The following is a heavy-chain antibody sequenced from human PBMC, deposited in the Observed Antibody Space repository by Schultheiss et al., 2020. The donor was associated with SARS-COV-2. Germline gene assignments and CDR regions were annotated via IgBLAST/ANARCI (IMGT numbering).Heavy chain of an antibody. CDR2: ISGSGGST. CDR1: GFTFNNFA. V-gene: IGHV3-23*01. CDR3: ARVGRDCSHGVCYNAEYFQH. Sequence: GGSLRLSCTASGFTFNNFAMSWVRRAPGKGLEWVSAISGSGGSTNYADSVKGRFTISRDNAKSLLFLQMNSLRAEDTAVYYCARVGRDCSHGVCYNAEYFQHWGQGTLVTVSS. D-gene: IGHD2-8*01. J-gene: IGHJ1*01.